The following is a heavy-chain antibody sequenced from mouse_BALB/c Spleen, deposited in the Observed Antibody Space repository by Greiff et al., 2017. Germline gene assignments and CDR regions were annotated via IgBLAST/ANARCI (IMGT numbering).Heavy chain of an antibody. Sequence: VQLQQSGPELVKPGASVKLSCKASGYAFSSYWMNWVKQRPGQGLEWIGRIYPGDGDTNYNGKFKGKATLTADKSSSTAYMQLSSLTSVDSAVYFFVRGDRPVTKDYFDYRGQGTPPPGSS. CDR2: IYPGDGDT. D-gene: IGHD2-13*01. CDR1: GYAFSSYW. V-gene: IGHV1-82*01. CDR3: VRGDRPVTKDYFDY. J-gene: IGHJ2*01.